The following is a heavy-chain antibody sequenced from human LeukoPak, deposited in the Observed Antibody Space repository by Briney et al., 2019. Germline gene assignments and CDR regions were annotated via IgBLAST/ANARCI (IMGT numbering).Heavy chain of an antibody. CDR1: GGSITSSSYY. CDR3: ARNSGSYYGPDAFDI. J-gene: IGHJ3*02. CDR2: IYYTGST. V-gene: IGHV4-39*07. Sequence: KPSETLSLTCTVSGGSITSSSYYWGWIRQPPGKGPEWIGSIYYTGSTNYNPSLKSRVTISVDTSKNQFSLNLNSVTAADTAVYYCARNSGSYYGPDAFDIWGQGTMVTASS. D-gene: IGHD1-26*01.